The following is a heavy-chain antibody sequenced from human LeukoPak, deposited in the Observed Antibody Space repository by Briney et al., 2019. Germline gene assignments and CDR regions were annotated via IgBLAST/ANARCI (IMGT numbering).Heavy chain of an antibody. CDR1: GYTLTELS. Sequence: ASVKVSCKVSGYTLTELSMHWVRQAPGKGLEWMGGFDPEDGETIYAQKFQGRVTMTRNTSISTAYMELSSLRSDDTAVYYCARRVLLYDILTAYSRYYSSYMDVWGRGTTVTVSS. CDR3: ARRVLLYDILTAYSRYYSSYMDV. CDR2: FDPEDGET. V-gene: IGHV1-24*01. J-gene: IGHJ6*03. D-gene: IGHD3-9*01.